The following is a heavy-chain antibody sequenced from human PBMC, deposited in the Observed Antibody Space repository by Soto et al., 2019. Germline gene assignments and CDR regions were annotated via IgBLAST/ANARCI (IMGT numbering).Heavy chain of an antibody. D-gene: IGHD3-22*01. CDR2: ISPIFGAA. J-gene: IGHJ6*02. V-gene: IGHV1-69*13. CDR3: ASRYYYDISGCPWAPYYYYGMDV. Sequence: ASVKVSCKASGGTFSSYALSWVRQAPGQVLEWMGGISPIFGAANYAQKFQGRVTITADESTSTAYMELSSLRSEDTAVYYCASRYYYDISGCPWAPYYYYGMDVWGQGTTVTVSS. CDR1: GGTFSSYA.